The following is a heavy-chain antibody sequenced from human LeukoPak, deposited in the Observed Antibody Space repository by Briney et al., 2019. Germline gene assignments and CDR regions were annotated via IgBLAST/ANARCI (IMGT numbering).Heavy chain of an antibody. D-gene: IGHD3-22*01. CDR3: ARYYCDSSGYLAFDI. Sequence: ASVKVSCKASGYTFTSYYMHWVRQAPGQGLEWMGLINPSGGSTSYAQEFQGRVTMTRDTSTSTVYMELSSLRSEDTAVYYCARYYCDSSGYLAFDIWGQGTMVTVSS. V-gene: IGHV1-46*01. J-gene: IGHJ3*02. CDR2: INPSGGST. CDR1: GYTFTSYY.